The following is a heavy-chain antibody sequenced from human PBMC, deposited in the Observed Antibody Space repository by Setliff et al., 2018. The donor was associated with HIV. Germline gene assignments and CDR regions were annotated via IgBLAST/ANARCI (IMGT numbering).Heavy chain of an antibody. Sequence: ASVKVSCKTSGYTFTSFHLHWLRQAPGQGLEWMGWINPNSGDTRYAQRFQGRVTMTRDTSTNTAYMELNSLTSADTAVYYCARDLVVVAPYYCFDPWGQGTLVTVSS. D-gene: IGHD2-15*01. J-gene: IGHJ5*02. CDR3: ARDLVVVAPYYCFDP. V-gene: IGHV1-2*02. CDR2: INPNSGDT. CDR1: GYTFTSFH.